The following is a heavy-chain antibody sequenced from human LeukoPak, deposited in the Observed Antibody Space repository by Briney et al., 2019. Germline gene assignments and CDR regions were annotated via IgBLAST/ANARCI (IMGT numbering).Heavy chain of an antibody. CDR2: ISSNGGST. CDR3: AKPKASGYFDY. CDR1: GFTFSWYA. V-gene: IGHV3-64*04. D-gene: IGHD3-10*01. J-gene: IGHJ4*02. Sequence: GGSLRLSCSASGFTFSWYAMHWVRQAPGKGLEYVSTISSNGGSTYYADSVKGRFTISRDNSKNTLYLQMNSLRAEDTAVYYCAKPKASGYFDYWGQGTLVTVSS.